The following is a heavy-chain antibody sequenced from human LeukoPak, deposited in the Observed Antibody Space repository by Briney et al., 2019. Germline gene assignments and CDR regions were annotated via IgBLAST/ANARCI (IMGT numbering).Heavy chain of an antibody. D-gene: IGHD3-22*01. CDR3: ARVYYYDSSGYSHTFDY. Sequence: SSETLSLTCTVSGGSISSYYWSWIRQPPGKGLEWIGYIYYSGSTNYNPSLKSRVTISVDTSKNQFSLKLSSVTAADTAVYYCARVYYYDSSGYSHTFDYWGQGTLVTVSP. CDR2: IYYSGST. V-gene: IGHV4-59*01. J-gene: IGHJ4*02. CDR1: GGSISSYY.